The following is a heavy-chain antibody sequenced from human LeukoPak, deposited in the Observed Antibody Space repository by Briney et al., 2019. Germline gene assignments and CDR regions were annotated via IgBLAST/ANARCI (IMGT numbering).Heavy chain of an antibody. Sequence: ASVKVSCKASGYTFTGYYMHWVRQAPGQGLEWMGWINPNSGGTNYAQKFQGRVTMTRDTSISTAYMELSRLRSDDTAVYYCAREPPHYYGSGALFDYWGQGTLVTVSS. CDR2: INPNSGGT. D-gene: IGHD3-10*01. J-gene: IGHJ4*02. CDR3: AREPPHYYGSGALFDY. CDR1: GYTFTGYY. V-gene: IGHV1-2*02.